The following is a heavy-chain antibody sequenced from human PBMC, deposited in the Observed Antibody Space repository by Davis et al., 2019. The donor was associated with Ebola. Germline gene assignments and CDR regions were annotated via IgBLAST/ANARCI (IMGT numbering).Heavy chain of an antibody. V-gene: IGHV5-51*01. J-gene: IGHJ5*01. D-gene: IGHD6-19*01. CDR1: GYSFPDSW. CDR2: IFPRDSDT. CDR3: ARGEDNRGWTSGWWFDS. Sequence: KVSCKGSGYSFPDSWIGWVRQKPGKGLEWMGIIFPRDSDTRYSPSFQGQVTISVDKSINTAYLRWSSLKASDTAVYFCARGEDNRGWTSGWWFDSWGQGTRVSVSS.